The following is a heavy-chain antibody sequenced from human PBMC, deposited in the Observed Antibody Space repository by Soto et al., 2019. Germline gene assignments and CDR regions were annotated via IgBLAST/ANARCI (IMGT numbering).Heavy chain of an antibody. Sequence: PSQTLSLTCAISGDSVSSNSAAWNWIRQSPSRGLEWLGRTYYRSKWYNDYAVSVKSRITINPDTSKNQFSLQLNSVTPEDTAVYYCARARFQVLYGKPYFDSWGQGTLVTVSS. CDR3: ARARFQVLYGKPYFDS. D-gene: IGHD2-2*02. J-gene: IGHJ4*02. CDR1: GDSVSSNSAA. V-gene: IGHV6-1*01. CDR2: TYYRSKWYN.